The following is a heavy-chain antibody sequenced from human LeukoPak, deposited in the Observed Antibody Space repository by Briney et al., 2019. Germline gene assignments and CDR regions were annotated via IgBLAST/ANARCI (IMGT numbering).Heavy chain of an antibody. V-gene: IGHV3-21*01. J-gene: IGHJ3*02. CDR1: RFTFSSDS. Sequence: GCLRLSCAAPRFTFSSDSTSWVRQAPGEGLEWVSSISSGSYYIYYGDSLKGRFSNSRDNAKNSLYLQMNSLRAEDTAVYYCASRVASANDAFDIWGQGTMVTVSS. CDR3: ASRVASANDAFDI. D-gene: IGHD6-13*01. CDR2: ISSGSYYI.